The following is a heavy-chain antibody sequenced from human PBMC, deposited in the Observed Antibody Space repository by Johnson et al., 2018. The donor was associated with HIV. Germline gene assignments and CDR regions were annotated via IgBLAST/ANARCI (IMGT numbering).Heavy chain of an antibody. J-gene: IGHJ3*02. CDR2: ISPNGIST. CDR1: GFTFSSYA. V-gene: IGHV3-64*01. CDR3: ARDSGGNYGAFDI. Sequence: VQLVESGGGLIQPGGSLRLSCAASGFTFSSYALHWVRQAPGKGLQYVSGISPNGISTYYANSVIGRFTISRDNAKNTVFLQMRRLRADDMAVYYCARDSGGNYGAFDIWGQGTMVTVSS. D-gene: IGHD4-23*01.